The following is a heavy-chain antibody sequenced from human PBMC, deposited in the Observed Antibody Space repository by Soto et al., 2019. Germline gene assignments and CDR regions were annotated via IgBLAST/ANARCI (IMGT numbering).Heavy chain of an antibody. D-gene: IGHD3-16*02. CDR3: ARAAPITFGGVIVRVHFDY. CDR1: GGSISSGGYY. J-gene: IGHJ4*02. Sequence: SETLSVTCTGSGGSISSGGYYWSWIRQHPGKGLEWIGYIYYSGSTYYNPSLKSRVTISVDTSKNQFSLNLSSVTAADTAVYYCARAAPITFGGVIVRVHFDYWGQGTLVTVSS. V-gene: IGHV4-31*03. CDR2: IYYSGST.